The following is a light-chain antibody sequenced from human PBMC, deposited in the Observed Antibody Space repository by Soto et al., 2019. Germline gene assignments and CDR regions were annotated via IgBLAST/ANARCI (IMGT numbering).Light chain of an antibody. V-gene: IGKV1-9*01. CDR2: AAS. J-gene: IGKJ4*01. CDR1: QGISSY. CDR3: QQTYSTPRLT. Sequence: DIQLTQSPSFLSASVGDRVTITCRASQGISSYLAWYQQKPGKAPKLLIYAASTLQSGVPLRFSGSGSGTSFTLTISSLQPEDFATYYCQQTYSTPRLTFGGGTKVDIK.